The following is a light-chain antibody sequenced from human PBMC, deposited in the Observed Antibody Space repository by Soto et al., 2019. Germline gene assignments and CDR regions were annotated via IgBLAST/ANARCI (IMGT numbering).Light chain of an antibody. J-gene: IGLJ1*01. CDR3: SSYSSGSVLYV. V-gene: IGLV2-14*03. Sequence: QSALTQPASVSGSLGQSITISCTGSSSDIGGHEYVSWCQQHPGAAPKLLIFEVSRRPSGVSSRFSGSKSGNTASLTISGLQAEDQVDYYCSSYSSGSVLYVFGTGTKVTVL. CDR1: SSDIGGHEY. CDR2: EVS.